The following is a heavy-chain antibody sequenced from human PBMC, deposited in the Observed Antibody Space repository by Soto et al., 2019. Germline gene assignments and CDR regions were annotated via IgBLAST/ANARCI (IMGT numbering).Heavy chain of an antibody. CDR1: RFTFSSYA. CDR3: AKGYDSSGYYSYHFDY. J-gene: IGHJ4*02. V-gene: IGHV3-23*01. Sequence: GGSLRLSCAASRFTFSSYAMSWVRQAPGKVLEWVSTITGSGGRTYYGDSVKGRFTISRDNSKNTLYLQMNSLRAEDTAVYYCAKGYDSSGYYSYHFDYWGLGTLVTVSS. CDR2: ITGSGGRT. D-gene: IGHD3-22*01.